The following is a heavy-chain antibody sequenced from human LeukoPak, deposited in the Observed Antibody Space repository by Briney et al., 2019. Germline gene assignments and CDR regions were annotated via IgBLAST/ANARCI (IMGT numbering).Heavy chain of an antibody. Sequence: SETLSLTCAVSGGSISSGGYSWSWIRQPPGKGLEWIGYIYHSGSTYYNPSLKSRVTISVDRSKNQFSLKLSSVTAADTAVYYCARASGNVLYAFDIWGQGTMVTVSS. D-gene: IGHD3-10*02. CDR2: IYHSGST. CDR1: GGSISSGGYS. J-gene: IGHJ3*02. CDR3: ARASGNVLYAFDI. V-gene: IGHV4-30-2*01.